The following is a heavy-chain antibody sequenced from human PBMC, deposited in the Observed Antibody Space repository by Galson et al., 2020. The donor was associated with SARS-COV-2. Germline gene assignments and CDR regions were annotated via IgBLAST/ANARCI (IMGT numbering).Heavy chain of an antibody. D-gene: IGHD1-7*01. J-gene: IGHJ5*02. Sequence: GGSLRLSCAASGFTFSSYCMNWVRQSPGKGLEWVSSISYGSTYIYYADSVRGRFTVSRDDAQNLLYLHMGSLRDDDTAVYYCSRDPGIGNYFFDPWGQGTLVTVSA. CDR1: GFTFSSYC. V-gene: IGHV3-21*01. CDR3: SRDPGIGNYFFDP. CDR2: ISYGSTYI.